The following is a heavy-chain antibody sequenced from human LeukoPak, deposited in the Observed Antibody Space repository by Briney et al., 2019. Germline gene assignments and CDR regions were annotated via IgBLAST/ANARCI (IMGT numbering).Heavy chain of an antibody. Sequence: GESLKISCKGSGYSFTNYWIGWVRQMPGKGLEWMGFIYPGDSDTRYSPSFQGQVTISVDKSISTAYLQWSSLRASDTAMYYCARLNLVVAIDYWGQGTLVTVSS. J-gene: IGHJ4*02. CDR2: IYPGDSDT. D-gene: IGHD3-22*01. V-gene: IGHV5-51*01. CDR3: ARLNLVVAIDY. CDR1: GYSFTNYW.